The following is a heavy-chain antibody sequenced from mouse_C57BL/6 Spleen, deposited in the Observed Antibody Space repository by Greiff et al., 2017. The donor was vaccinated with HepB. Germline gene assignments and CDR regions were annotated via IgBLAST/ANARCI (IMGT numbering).Heavy chain of an antibody. CDR3: ARFDYDGYFDV. Sequence: QVQLKQSGAELARPGASVKLSCKASGYTFTSYGISWVKQRTGQGLEWIGEIYPRSGNTYYNEKFKGKATLTADKSSSTAYIELRSLTSEDSAVYFCARFDYDGYFDVWGTGTTVTVSS. CDR1: GYTFTSYG. V-gene: IGHV1-81*01. CDR2: IYPRSGNT. D-gene: IGHD2-4*01. J-gene: IGHJ1*03.